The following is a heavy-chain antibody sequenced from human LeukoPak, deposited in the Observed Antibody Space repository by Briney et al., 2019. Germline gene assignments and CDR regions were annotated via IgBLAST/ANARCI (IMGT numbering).Heavy chain of an antibody. J-gene: IGHJ4*02. Sequence: ASVKVSCKASGYTYTSYGISWVRQAPGQGPEWMGWISAYNGNTNYAQKLQGRVTMTTDTSTSTAYMELRSLRSDDTAVYYYARDETGEYYFDYWGQGTLVTVSS. D-gene: IGHD3-16*01. CDR3: ARDETGEYYFDY. V-gene: IGHV1-18*01. CDR2: ISAYNGNT. CDR1: GYTYTSYG.